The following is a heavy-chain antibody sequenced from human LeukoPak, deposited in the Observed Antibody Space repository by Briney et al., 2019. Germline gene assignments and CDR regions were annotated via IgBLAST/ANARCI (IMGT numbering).Heavy chain of an antibody. CDR2: IHTSGIT. CDR3: ARDRYYYDSSGDAFDV. J-gene: IGHJ3*01. CDR1: GGSISSSSYY. Sequence: SETLSLTCTVSGGSISSSSYYWSCIRQPAGKGLEWIGRIHTSGITNYNPSLKSRVTMSVDTSKNQFSLKLSSVTAADTAVYYCARDRYYYDSSGDAFDVWGQGTMVTVSS. V-gene: IGHV4-61*02. D-gene: IGHD3-22*01.